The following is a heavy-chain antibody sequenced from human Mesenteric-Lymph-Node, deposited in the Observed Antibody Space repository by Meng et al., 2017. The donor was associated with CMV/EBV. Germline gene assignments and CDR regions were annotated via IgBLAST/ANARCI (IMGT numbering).Heavy chain of an antibody. Sequence: VLLNRWGAGLLEPSRNLSVTCAVYGGSFSGYYWNWIRQSPEKGLEWIGEINHSGSTTYNPSFTSRIIISVDTSTNQISLNMSSVTAADTAVYYCARGSSYDILTGYFDYWGQGALVTVSS. CDR2: INHSGST. J-gene: IGHJ4*02. V-gene: IGHV4-34*01. CDR3: ARGSSYDILTGYFDY. CDR1: GGSFSGYY. D-gene: IGHD3-9*01.